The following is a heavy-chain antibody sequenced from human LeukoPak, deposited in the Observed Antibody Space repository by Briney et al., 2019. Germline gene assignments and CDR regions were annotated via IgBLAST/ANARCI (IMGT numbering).Heavy chain of an antibody. Sequence: SVQVSCKASGGTFSSYAISWVRQAPGQGLEWMGRIIPIFGTANYAQKFQGRVTITADKSTSTAYMELSSLRSEDTAVYYCARDLVVVPAAMHETGTKGWFDPWGQGTLVTVSS. CDR2: IIPIFGTA. J-gene: IGHJ5*02. V-gene: IGHV1-69*06. CDR1: GGTFSSYA. CDR3: ARDLVVVPAAMHETGTKGWFDP. D-gene: IGHD2-2*01.